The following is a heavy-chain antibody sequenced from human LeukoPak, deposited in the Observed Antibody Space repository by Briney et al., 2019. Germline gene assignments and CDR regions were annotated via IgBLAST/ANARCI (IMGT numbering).Heavy chain of an antibody. Sequence: SQTLSLTCSVSGVSISSGGYYWIWLRHHPGKGLECIGYIYYSGSTYYNPSLKSRVTIAVDTSKNQFSLKLSSVTAAETAVYYCARGPIYCGGDCYTPDWFDPWGQGTLVTVSS. D-gene: IGHD2-21*02. V-gene: IGHV4-31*03. CDR2: IYYSGST. CDR3: ARGPIYCGGDCYTPDWFDP. J-gene: IGHJ5*02. CDR1: GVSISSGGYY.